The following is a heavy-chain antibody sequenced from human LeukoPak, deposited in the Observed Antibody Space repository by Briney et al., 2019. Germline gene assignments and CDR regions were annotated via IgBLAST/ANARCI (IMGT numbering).Heavy chain of an antibody. D-gene: IGHD3-3*01. V-gene: IGHV1-2*02. CDR3: ARKTDHYDFWSGYYTAIDY. Sequence: ASVKVSCKASGYTFTGYYMHWVRQAPGQGLEWMGWINPNSGGTNYAQKFQGRVTMTRDTSISTAYMELSRLRSDDTAVYYCARKTDHYDFWSGYYTAIDYWGRGTLVTVSS. CDR1: GYTFTGYY. J-gene: IGHJ4*02. CDR2: INPNSGGT.